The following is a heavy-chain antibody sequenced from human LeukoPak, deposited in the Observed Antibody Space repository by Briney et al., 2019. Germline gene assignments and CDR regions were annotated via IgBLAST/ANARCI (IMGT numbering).Heavy chain of an antibody. J-gene: IGHJ3*01. D-gene: IGHD5-24*01. CDR3: ARSPGDGYIDGVDDF. V-gene: IGHV5-51*01. CDR2: ISGGNSDT. Sequence: GESLKISCKGSGYSFPNYWIGWVRQMPGEGLEWMGIISGGNSDTTYRPSFQGQVTISVDKSITTAYLQWSSLKASDTAMYYCARSPGDGYIDGVDDFWGQGTMVTVSS. CDR1: GYSFPNYW.